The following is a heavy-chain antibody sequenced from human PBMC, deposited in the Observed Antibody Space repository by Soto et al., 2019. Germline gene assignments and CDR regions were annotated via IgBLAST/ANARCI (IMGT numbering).Heavy chain of an antibody. D-gene: IGHD4-17*01. CDR2: INHSGST. CDR1: GGSFSGYY. Sequence: PSETLSLTCAVYGGSFSGYYWSWIRQPPGKGLEWIGEINHSGSTNYDPSLKSRVTISVDTSKNQFSLKLSSVTAADTAVYYCARGGAVYGDYLSFLPDDGLGSFDIWGQGTMV. J-gene: IGHJ3*02. V-gene: IGHV4-34*01. CDR3: ARGGAVYGDYLSFLPDDGLGSFDI.